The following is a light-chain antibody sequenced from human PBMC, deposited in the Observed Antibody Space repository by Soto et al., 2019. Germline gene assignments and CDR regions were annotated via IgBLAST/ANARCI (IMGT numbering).Light chain of an antibody. CDR3: QQYNDWPPWT. J-gene: IGKJ1*01. CDR1: QSVSSY. CDR2: GAS. Sequence: EIVMTQSPATLSVSPGERATLSCRASQSVSSYLAWYQQKPGQAPRLLMYGASTRAADIPARFSGSGSGTEFSLTISSLQSEDFAIYYCQQYNDWPPWTFGQGTKVDIK. V-gene: IGKV3-15*01.